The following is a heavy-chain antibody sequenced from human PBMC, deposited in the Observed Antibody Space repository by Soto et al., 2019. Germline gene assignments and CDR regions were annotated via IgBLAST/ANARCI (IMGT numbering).Heavy chain of an antibody. J-gene: IGHJ6*03. CDR3: ARDRDYDRPWGYYYMDV. D-gene: IGHD4-17*01. Sequence: PGGSLRLSCAASGFTFDDYGMSWVRQAPGKGLEWVSGINWNGGSTGYADSVKGRFTISRDNAKNSLYLQMNSLRAEDTALYHCARDRDYDRPWGYYYMDVWGKGTTVTVSS. CDR2: INWNGGST. V-gene: IGHV3-20*01. CDR1: GFTFDDYG.